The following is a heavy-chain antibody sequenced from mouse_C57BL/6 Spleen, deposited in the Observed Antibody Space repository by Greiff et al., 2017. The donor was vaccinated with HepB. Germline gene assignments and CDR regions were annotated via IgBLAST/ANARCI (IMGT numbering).Heavy chain of an antibody. D-gene: IGHD3-3*01. Sequence: QVQLQQSGAELVRPGTSVKVSCKASGYAFTNYLIEWVKQRPGQGLEWIGVINPGSGGTNYNEKFKGKATLTADKSSSTAYMQLSSLTSEDSAVYFCARSATRTAPDPCDYWGQGTTLTVSS. CDR1: GYAFTNYL. V-gene: IGHV1-54*01. CDR2: INPGSGGT. J-gene: IGHJ2*01. CDR3: ARSATRTAPDPCDY.